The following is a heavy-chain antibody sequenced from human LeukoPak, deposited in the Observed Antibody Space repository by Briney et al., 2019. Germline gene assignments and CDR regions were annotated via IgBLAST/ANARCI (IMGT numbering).Heavy chain of an antibody. J-gene: IGHJ4*02. CDR3: AKDGDTSYYDLDS. V-gene: IGHV3-23*01. D-gene: IGHD3-3*01. Sequence: GGSLRLSCAASGFTFSSYAMSWVRQAPGKGLEWVSAISGSGGSTYHADSVKGRFSISRDDSKNTLYLQMNSLRAEDTALYYCAKDGDTSYYDLDSWGQGTLVTVSS. CDR1: GFTFSSYA. CDR2: ISGSGGST.